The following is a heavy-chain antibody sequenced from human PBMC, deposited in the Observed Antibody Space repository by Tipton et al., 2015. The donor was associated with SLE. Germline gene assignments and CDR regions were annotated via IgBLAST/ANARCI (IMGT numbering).Heavy chain of an antibody. V-gene: IGHV4-30-4*01. CDR2: IYYSGST. J-gene: IGHJ4*02. Sequence: TLSLTCTVSGGSISSGDYYWSWIRQPPGKGMEWIGYIYYSGSTYYNPSLKSRVTISVDTSKNQWSLKLSSVTAADTAVYYCDRDQGDETGTPTRFDSWGQETLVALSS. D-gene: IGHD1-1*01. CDR3: DRDQGDETGTPTRFDS. CDR1: GGSISSGDYY.